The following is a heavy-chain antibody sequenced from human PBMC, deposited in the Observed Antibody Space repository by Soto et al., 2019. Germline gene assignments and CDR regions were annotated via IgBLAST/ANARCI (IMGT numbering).Heavy chain of an antibody. D-gene: IGHD6-13*01. CDR1: GFTFSSYA. CDR2: ISSNGGST. J-gene: IGHJ4*02. Sequence: EVQLVESGGGLVQPGGSLRLSCAASGFTFSSYAMHWVRQAPGKGLEYVSAISSNGGSTYYANSVKGRFTISRDNSKNTVYLQMGSLRAEDMAVYYCARGGIRTPFDYWGQGTLVTVSS. V-gene: IGHV3-64*01. CDR3: ARGGIRTPFDY.